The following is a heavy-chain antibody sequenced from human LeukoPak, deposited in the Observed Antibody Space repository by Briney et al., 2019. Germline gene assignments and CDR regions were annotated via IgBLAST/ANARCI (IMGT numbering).Heavy chain of an antibody. CDR1: GDSMTNYH. CDR2: IYNIETT. D-gene: IGHD5-18*01. J-gene: IGHJ5*02. Sequence: SETLSLTCTVSGDSMTNYHWTWIRQSPGKAPEYIGYIYNIETTNYNPSLKSRVTVSVDMSKKQFSLRLKSVTTADTAVYYCARGSDGYRFDPWGQGILVTVSS. V-gene: IGHV4-59*01. CDR3: ARGSDGYRFDP.